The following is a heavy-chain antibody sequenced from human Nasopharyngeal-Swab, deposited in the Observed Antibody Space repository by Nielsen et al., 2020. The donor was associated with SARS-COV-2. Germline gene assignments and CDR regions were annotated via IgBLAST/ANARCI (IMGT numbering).Heavy chain of an antibody. CDR2: ISSSSSYI. CDR1: GFTFSSYS. J-gene: IGHJ4*02. Sequence: GESLKISCAASGFTFSSYSMNWVRQAPGKGLEWVSSISSSSSYIYYADSVKGRFTISRDNAKNSLYLQMNSLRAEDTAVYYCARALSPWLLTFDYWGQGTLVTVSS. V-gene: IGHV3-21*04. CDR3: ARALSPWLLTFDY. D-gene: IGHD5-12*01.